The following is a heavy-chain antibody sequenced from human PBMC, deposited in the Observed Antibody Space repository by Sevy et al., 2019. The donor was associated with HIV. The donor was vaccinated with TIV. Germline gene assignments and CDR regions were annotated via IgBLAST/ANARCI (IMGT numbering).Heavy chain of an antibody. D-gene: IGHD1-26*01. Sequence: ASVKVSCKVSGYTLTELSMHWVRQAPGKGLEWMGGFDPEDGETIYAQKFQGRVTMTEDTSTDTAYMELSSLRSEDTAVYYCGTDGKGATPYFDYWGQGTLVTVSS. V-gene: IGHV1-24*01. CDR1: GYTLTELS. CDR3: GTDGKGATPYFDY. CDR2: FDPEDGET. J-gene: IGHJ4*02.